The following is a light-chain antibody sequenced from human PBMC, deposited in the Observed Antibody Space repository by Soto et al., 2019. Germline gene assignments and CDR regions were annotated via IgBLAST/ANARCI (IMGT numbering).Light chain of an antibody. CDR2: GNK. V-gene: IGLV1-40*01. Sequence: QSVLTQPPSVSGAPGQRVTISCTGSSSNIGAGYDVHWYQQRPGTAPKLLIYGNKNRPSGVPDRFSGSKSGTSASLAITGLQAEDEADYYCAAWDDSLNGHVVFGGGTKVTVL. J-gene: IGLJ2*01. CDR1: SSNIGAGYD. CDR3: AAWDDSLNGHVV.